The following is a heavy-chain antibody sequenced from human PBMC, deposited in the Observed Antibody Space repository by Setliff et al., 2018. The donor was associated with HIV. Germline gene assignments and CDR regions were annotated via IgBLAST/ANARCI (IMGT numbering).Heavy chain of an antibody. Sequence: SETLSLTCSVSGGSMSSGSYSWTWLRQPAGKEPELIGHVYVAGTVIYNPSLASRLTISIVPSKNQFSLDLTSVTAADTAVYYCARDDDKLFDYWGQGALVTVSS. J-gene: IGHJ4*02. CDR2: VYVAGTV. CDR3: ARDDDKLFDY. CDR1: GGSMSSGSYS. V-gene: IGHV4-61*09. D-gene: IGHD3-22*01.